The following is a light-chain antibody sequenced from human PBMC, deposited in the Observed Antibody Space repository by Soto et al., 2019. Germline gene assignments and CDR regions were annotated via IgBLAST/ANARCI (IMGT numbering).Light chain of an antibody. CDR1: QGIRND. J-gene: IGKJ1*01. V-gene: IGKV1-6*01. CDR2: AAS. CDR3: LQDYNYTWT. Sequence: AIQMTQSPYSLSASVGDRVTITCRASQGIRNDLGWYQQKPGKAPKLLIYAASSLQSGVPSRFSGSGSGTDFTLTISSLQPQDFATYYCLQDYNYTWTFGQGTKVEIK.